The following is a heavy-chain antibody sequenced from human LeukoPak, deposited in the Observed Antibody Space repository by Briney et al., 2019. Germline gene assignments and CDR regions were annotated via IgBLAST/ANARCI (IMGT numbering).Heavy chain of an antibody. CDR1: GGTFSSYA. CDR3: ARQIWFGESNFDY. CDR2: IIPTLGIA. D-gene: IGHD3-10*01. V-gene: IGHV1-69*04. J-gene: IGHJ4*02. Sequence: SVKVSCKASGGTFSSYAISWVRQAPGQGLEWMGRIIPTLGIANYAQKFQGRVTITADKSTSTAYMELSSLRSEDTAVYYCARQIWFGESNFDYWGQGTLVTVSS.